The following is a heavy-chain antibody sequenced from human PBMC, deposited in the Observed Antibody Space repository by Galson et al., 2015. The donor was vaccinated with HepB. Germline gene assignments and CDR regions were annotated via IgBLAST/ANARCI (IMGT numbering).Heavy chain of an antibody. CDR3: VKHGHSSMWLDLKGRDY. D-gene: IGHD4-11*01. Sequence: SLRLSCAASGFTFSSYAMSWVRQAAGKGLEWVSVIGGRGGRTWDADSVKGRVNISRDNSLNTGDLEMKSLAADDTAIYYCVKHGHSSMWLDLKGRDYWGQGTRVTVSS. V-gene: IGHV3-23*01. CDR1: GFTFSSYA. J-gene: IGHJ4*02. CDR2: IGGRGGRT.